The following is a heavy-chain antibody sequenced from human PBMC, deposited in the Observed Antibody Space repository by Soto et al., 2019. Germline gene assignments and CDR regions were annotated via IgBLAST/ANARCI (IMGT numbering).Heavy chain of an antibody. CDR2: IIPIFGTA. CDR1: GGTFSSYA. Sequence: ASVKVSCKASGGTFSSYAISWVRQAPGQGLEWMGGIIPIFGTANYAQKFQGRVTITADESTSTAYMELSSLRSEDTAVYYCARDDSDILTGHHYYYYGMDVWGQGTTVTVSS. D-gene: IGHD3-9*01. V-gene: IGHV1-69*13. CDR3: ARDDSDILTGHHYYYYGMDV. J-gene: IGHJ6*02.